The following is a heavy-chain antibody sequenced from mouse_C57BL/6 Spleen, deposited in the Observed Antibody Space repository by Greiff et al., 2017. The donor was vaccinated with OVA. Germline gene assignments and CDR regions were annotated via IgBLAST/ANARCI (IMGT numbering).Heavy chain of an antibody. CDR2: IYPRSGNT. J-gene: IGHJ3*01. D-gene: IGHD4-1*01. CDR3: ARRGGTDFPFAY. Sequence: VHLVESGAELARPGASVKLSCKASGYTFTSYGISWVKQRTGQGLEWIGEIYPRSGNTYYNEKFKGKATLTADKSSSTAYMELRSLTSEDSAVYFCARRGGTDFPFAYWGQGTLVTVSA. CDR1: GYTFTSYG. V-gene: IGHV1-81*01.